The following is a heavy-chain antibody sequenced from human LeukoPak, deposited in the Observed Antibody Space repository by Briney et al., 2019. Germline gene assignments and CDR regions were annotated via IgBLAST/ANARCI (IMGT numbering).Heavy chain of an antibody. J-gene: IGHJ5*02. Sequence: PGGSLRLSCAASGFTFSSYAMSWIRQPPGKGLEWIGSIYYSGSTYYNPSLKSRVTISVDTSKNQFSLKLSSVTAADTAVYYCAGSRRWTTVTPLRWFDPWGQGTLVTVSS. V-gene: IGHV4-39*01. CDR2: IYYSGST. CDR1: GFTFSSYA. CDR3: AGSRRWTTVTPLRWFDP. D-gene: IGHD4-17*01.